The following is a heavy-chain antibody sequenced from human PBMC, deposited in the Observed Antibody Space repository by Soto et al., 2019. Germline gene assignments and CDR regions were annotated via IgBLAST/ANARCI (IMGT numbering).Heavy chain of an antibody. CDR3: ATIGEKGGSGAGWFDP. CDR2: IIPILGIA. V-gene: IGHV1-69*02. J-gene: IGHJ5*02. D-gene: IGHD3-10*01. CDR1: GGTFSSYT. Sequence: QVQLVQSGAEVKKPGSSVKVSCKASGGTFSSYTISWVRQAPGQGLEWMGRIIPILGIANYAQKFQGRVRITADKSASTAYMERRSLRSEDTAGYYCATIGEKGGSGAGWFDPWGQGTLVTVSS.